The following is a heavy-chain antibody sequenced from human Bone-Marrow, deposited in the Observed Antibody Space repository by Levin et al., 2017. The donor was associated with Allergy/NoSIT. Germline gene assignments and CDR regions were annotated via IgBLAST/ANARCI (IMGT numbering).Heavy chain of an antibody. J-gene: IGHJ1*01. Sequence: PGGSLRLSCAASGFTFSSYAMTWVRQTPGKGLQWVSTVSPTITDKYYADSVKGRFTISRDNSKNTLFLQMNSLRVEDTAVYFCAKASGSGNYYWGQGVLVTVSS. CDR2: VSPTITDK. CDR3: AKASGSGNYY. CDR1: GFTFSSYA. D-gene: IGHD1-26*01. V-gene: IGHV3-23*01.